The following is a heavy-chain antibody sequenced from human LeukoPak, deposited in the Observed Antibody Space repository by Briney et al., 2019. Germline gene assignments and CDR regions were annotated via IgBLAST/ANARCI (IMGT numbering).Heavy chain of an antibody. CDR1: GGSISSSTYY. V-gene: IGHV4-39*01. D-gene: IGHD3-16*01. J-gene: IGHJ4*02. CDR3: ARPAFGGVIFFFDY. Sequence: SGTLSLTCTVSGGSISSSTYYWGWIRQPPGKGLEWIGSIYHSGSTYYNPSLKSRVTISVDTSKNQFSLKLSSVTAADTAVYYCARPAFGGVIFFFDYWGQGTLVTVSS. CDR2: IYHSGST.